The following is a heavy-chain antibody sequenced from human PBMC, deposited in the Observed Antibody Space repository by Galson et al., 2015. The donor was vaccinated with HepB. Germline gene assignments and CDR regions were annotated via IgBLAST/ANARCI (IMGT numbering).Heavy chain of an antibody. Sequence: SLRLSCAASGFSFSKYSMNWVRRAPGKGLEWVSSISSSSSYIYYADSVKGRFTISRDNAKNSLYLQMNSLRAEDTAVYYCARVAVPGTDYYYYMDVWGKGTTVTVSS. D-gene: IGHD6-19*01. J-gene: IGHJ6*03. V-gene: IGHV3-21*01. CDR3: ARVAVPGTDYYYYMDV. CDR1: GFSFSKYS. CDR2: ISSSSSYI.